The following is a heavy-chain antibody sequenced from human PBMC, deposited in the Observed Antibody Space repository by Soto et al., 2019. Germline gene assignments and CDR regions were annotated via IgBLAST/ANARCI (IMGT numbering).Heavy chain of an antibody. Sequence: SETLSLTCTVSGASISSIDYYWSWIRQPPGKGLEWIGYISYTRNTYYNPSLKSRVSISLATSNNHFSLKLNSVTAADTAVYYCARGAYFAFSGYYYYFDSWGQGAQVTVPQ. CDR2: ISYTRNT. J-gene: IGHJ4*02. CDR3: ARGAYFAFSGYYYYFDS. D-gene: IGHD3-22*01. V-gene: IGHV4-30-4*01. CDR1: GASISSIDYY.